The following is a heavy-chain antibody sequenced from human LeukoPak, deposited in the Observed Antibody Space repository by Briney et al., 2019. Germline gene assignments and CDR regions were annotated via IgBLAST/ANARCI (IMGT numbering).Heavy chain of an antibody. V-gene: IGHV3-30-3*01. CDR1: GFTFSSYA. CDR2: ISYDGSNK. J-gene: IGHJ5*02. CDR3: AREVVIREAWFDP. Sequence: GGSLRLSCAASGFTFSSYAMHWVRQAAGKGLEWVAVISYDGSNKYYADSVKGRFTISRDNSKNTLYLQMNSLRAEDTAVYYCAREVVIREAWFDPWGQGTLVTVSS. D-gene: IGHD3-22*01.